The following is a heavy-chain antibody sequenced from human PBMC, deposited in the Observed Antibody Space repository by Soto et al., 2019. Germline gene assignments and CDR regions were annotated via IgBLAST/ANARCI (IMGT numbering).Heavy chain of an antibody. D-gene: IGHD6-19*01. CDR3: ARMYSSGSGWFHP. V-gene: IGHV4-39*01. Sequence: SETLSLTCTVSDGSIRSSSYYWSWIRHHPGKGLEWIGSFYSSGSIIYNPSLRSRVSISGDMSTNQFSMSLTSVTAADTARYYCARMYSSGSGWFHPWGQGTLVTVSS. J-gene: IGHJ5*02. CDR1: DGSIRSSSYY. CDR2: FYSSGSI.